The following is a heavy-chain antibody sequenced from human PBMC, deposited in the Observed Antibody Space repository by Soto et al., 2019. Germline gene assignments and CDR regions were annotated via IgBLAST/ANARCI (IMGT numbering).Heavy chain of an antibody. CDR3: AIGSKVSYPRSRIFDF. CDR1: GITFGRGA. V-gene: IGHV3-23*01. D-gene: IGHD1-26*01. Sequence: GGALRLSCVDCGITFGRGAMRWVRQAPGGGPQWLSTLTHPRGDAKYAHSLRGQFPIPRDHSKKTLYLQLSRLRADDSPVYFCAIGSKVSYPRSRIFDFWGRGTLVTLSS. J-gene: IGHJ4*02. CDR2: LTHPRGDA.